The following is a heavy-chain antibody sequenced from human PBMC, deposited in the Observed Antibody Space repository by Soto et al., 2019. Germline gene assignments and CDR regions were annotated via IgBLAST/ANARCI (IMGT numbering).Heavy chain of an antibody. Sequence: EVQLLESGGGLVQPGGSLRLSCAASGFTFSSYSMNWVRQAPGKGLEWVSSISSSSSYIYYADSVKGRFTISRDNAKNSLYLQMNSLRAEDTAVYYCARAARYSGYDPRYYFDYWGQGTLVTVSS. CDR3: ARAARYSGYDPRYYFDY. CDR2: ISSSSSYI. V-gene: IGHV3-21*01. J-gene: IGHJ4*02. CDR1: GFTFSSYS. D-gene: IGHD5-12*01.